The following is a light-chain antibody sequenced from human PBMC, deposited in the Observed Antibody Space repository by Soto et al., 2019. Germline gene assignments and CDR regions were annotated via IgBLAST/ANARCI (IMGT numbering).Light chain of an antibody. CDR3: QTWGRGIVV. CDR1: SGHSSYA. J-gene: IGLJ2*01. Sequence: QSVLTQSPSASASQGASVNLTCTLTSGHSSYAIAWHQQQPEKGPRFLMRLNSDGSHSKGDGIPDRFSGSSSGAERYLTISSLQSEDEADYYCQTWGRGIVVFGGGTKLTVL. CDR2: LNSDGSH. V-gene: IGLV4-69*02.